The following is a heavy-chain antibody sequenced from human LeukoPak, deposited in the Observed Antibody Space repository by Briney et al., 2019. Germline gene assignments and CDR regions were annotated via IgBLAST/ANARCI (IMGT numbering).Heavy chain of an antibody. Sequence: SETLSLTCTVSGGSISSYYWSWVRQPPGKGLEWIGHIYDTGNTNYNPSLESRVTISVDTSKNQFSLRLTSVTAADTAVYYCASGGTGYSYGYFDYWGQGTQVTVSS. D-gene: IGHD5-18*01. V-gene: IGHV4-59*01. CDR3: ASGGTGYSYGYFDY. J-gene: IGHJ4*02. CDR1: GGSISSYY. CDR2: IYDTGNT.